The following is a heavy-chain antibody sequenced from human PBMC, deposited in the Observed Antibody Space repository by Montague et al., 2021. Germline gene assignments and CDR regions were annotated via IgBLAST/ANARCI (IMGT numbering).Heavy chain of an antibody. CDR3: ARAGDYYGSGSYLGFDY. V-gene: IGHV4-31*03. CDR1: GGSISSGCYY. J-gene: IGHJ4*02. Sequence: TLSLTCTVSGGSISSGCYYLSWVRQLPGKGLDWIGYIFYSGNTYYNPSLKSRVTISVDTSKNQFSLKLSSVTAADTDVYYCARAGDYYGSGSYLGFDYWGQGTLVTVSS. CDR2: IFYSGNT. D-gene: IGHD3-10*01.